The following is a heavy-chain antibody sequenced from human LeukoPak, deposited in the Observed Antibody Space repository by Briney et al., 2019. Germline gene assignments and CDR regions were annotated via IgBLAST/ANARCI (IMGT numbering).Heavy chain of an antibody. CDR1: GGSISRYY. CDR3: ARQSSPYYYYGMDV. D-gene: IGHD6-13*01. Sequence: SETLSLTCTVSGGSISRYYWSWIRQPPGKGLEWIGYIYDSGSTHYNPSLKSRVTISVDTSKNQFSLKLSSVTAADTAVYYCARQSSPYYYYGMDVWGQGTTVTVSS. CDR2: IYDSGST. V-gene: IGHV4-59*01. J-gene: IGHJ6*02.